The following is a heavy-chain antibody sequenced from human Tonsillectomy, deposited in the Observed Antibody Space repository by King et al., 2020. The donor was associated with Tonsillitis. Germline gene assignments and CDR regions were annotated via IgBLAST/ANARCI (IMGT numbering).Heavy chain of an antibody. CDR3: VRDHGYYDY. D-gene: IGHD2-8*01. V-gene: IGHV3-23*04. CDR1: GFTFTSYA. CDR2: ITGSGGST. J-gene: IGHJ4*02. Sequence: VQLVESGGGLVQPGGSLRLSCAASGFTFTSYAMSWVRQAPGKGLEWVSTITGSGGSTYNADSVKGRFTISRDNSKNTLFLQMNSLRVEDTAVYYCVRDHGYYDYWGQGTLVTVSS.